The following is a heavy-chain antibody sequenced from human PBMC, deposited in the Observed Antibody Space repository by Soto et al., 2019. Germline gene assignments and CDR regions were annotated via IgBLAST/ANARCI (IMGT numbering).Heavy chain of an antibody. CDR1: GFTFSSYA. CDR3: ARRIPFGYGMDV. Sequence: GGSLRLSCSASGFTFSSYAMHWVRQAPGKGLEYVSAISSNGGSTYYADSVKGRFTISRDNSKNTLYLQMSSLRAEDTAVYYCARRIPFGYGMDVWAKGPRSPSP. CDR2: ISSNGGST. J-gene: IGHJ6*02. D-gene: IGHD2-21*01. V-gene: IGHV3-64D*06.